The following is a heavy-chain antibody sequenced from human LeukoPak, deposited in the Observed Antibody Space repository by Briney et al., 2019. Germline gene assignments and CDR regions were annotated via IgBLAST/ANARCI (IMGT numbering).Heavy chain of an antibody. CDR3: ARELRSTWNSWYYEV. V-gene: IGHV4-31*03. Sequence: PSETLSLTCTVSGGSISRSAYYWSWIRQYPGKGLEWIGYIYYSGSTYYNPSLKSRVTVSVDTSKNQFSLKLSSVTAADTAVYHCARELRSTWNSWYYEVWGRGTLVTVSS. J-gene: IGHJ2*01. D-gene: IGHD6-13*01. CDR1: GGSISRSAYY. CDR2: IYYSGST.